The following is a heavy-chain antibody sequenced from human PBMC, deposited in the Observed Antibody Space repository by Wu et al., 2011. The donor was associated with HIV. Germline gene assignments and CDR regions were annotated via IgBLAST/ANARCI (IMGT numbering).Heavy chain of an antibody. CDR2: ISAYNGNT. CDR1: GYTFTSYG. CDR3: ARVLVELWTAPTVALWFGELPSSYYYYGMDV. Sequence: QVQLVQSGAEVKKPGASVKVSCKASGYTFTSYGISWVRQAPGQGLEWMGWISAYNGNTNYAQKLQGRVTMTTDTSTSTAYMELRSLRSDDTAVYYCARVLVELWTAPTVALWFGELPSSYYYYGMDVWGQGTTVTVSS. J-gene: IGHJ6*02. V-gene: IGHV1-18*01. D-gene: IGHD3-10*01.